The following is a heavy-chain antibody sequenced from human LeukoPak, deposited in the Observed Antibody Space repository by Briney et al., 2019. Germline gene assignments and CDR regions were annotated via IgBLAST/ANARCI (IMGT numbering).Heavy chain of an antibody. CDR1: GGSISSGGYY. D-gene: IGHD2-2*01. CDR2: IYHSEST. CDR3: ARDEGSSYPFDY. J-gene: IGHJ4*02. V-gene: IGHV4-30-2*01. Sequence: SQTLSLTCTVSGGSISSGGYYWSWIRQPPGKGLEWIGYIYHSESTYYNPSLKSRVTISVDRSKNQFSLKLSSVTAADTAVYFCARDEGSSYPFDYWGQGTLVTVSS.